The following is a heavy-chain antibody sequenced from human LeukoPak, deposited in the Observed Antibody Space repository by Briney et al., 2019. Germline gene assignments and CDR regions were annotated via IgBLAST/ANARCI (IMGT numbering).Heavy chain of an antibody. V-gene: IGHV4-59*01. CDR2: IYYSGST. J-gene: IGHJ4*02. CDR1: GGSISSYY. Sequence: ASETLSLTCTVSGGSISSYYWSWIRQPPGMGLEWIGYIYYSGSTNYNPSLKSRVTISVDTSKNQFSLKLSSVTAADTAVYYRASSRYGPYDYVWGMRFDYWDQGTLVTVSS. CDR3: ASSRYGPYDYVWGMRFDY. D-gene: IGHD3-16*01.